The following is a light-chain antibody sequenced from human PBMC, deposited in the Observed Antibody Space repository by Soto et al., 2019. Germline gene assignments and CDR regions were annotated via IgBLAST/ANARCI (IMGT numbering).Light chain of an antibody. V-gene: IGKV3-20*01. CDR2: DAS. CDR3: QQYASSPT. Sequence: ENVLTQSPGTLSLSPGERATLSCRASQSVSSSYLAWYQQKPGQAPRLLIYDASSRATGIPDRFSGGGSGTDFTLTISRLEPEDFAVYYCQQYASSPTFGQGTKLEIK. CDR1: QSVSSSY. J-gene: IGKJ1*01.